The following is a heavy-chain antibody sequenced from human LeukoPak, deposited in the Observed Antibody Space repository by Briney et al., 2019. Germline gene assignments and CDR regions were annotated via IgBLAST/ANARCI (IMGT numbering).Heavy chain of an antibody. Sequence: SETLSLTCAVYGGSFSGYYWSWIRQPPGKGLEWIGEINHSGSTNYNPSLKSRVTISVDTSENQFSLKLSSVTAADTAVYYCARGIGSSSSGFDYWGQGTLVTVSS. CDR3: ARGIGSSSSGFDY. V-gene: IGHV4-34*01. D-gene: IGHD6-6*01. J-gene: IGHJ4*02. CDR1: GGSFSGYY. CDR2: INHSGST.